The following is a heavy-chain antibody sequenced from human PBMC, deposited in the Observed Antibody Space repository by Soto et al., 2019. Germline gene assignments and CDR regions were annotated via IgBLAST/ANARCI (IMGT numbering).Heavy chain of an antibody. CDR1: GFTFSSYA. CDR2: ISGSGGST. J-gene: IGHJ4*02. D-gene: IGHD3-22*01. CDR3: AKDLTPHWFYDSRGGFY. V-gene: IGHV3-23*01. Sequence: GGSLRLSCAASGFTFSSYAMSWVRQAPGKGLEWVSAISGSGGSTYYADSVKGRFTISRDNSKNTLYLQMNSLRAEDTAVYYCAKDLTPHWFYDSRGGFYWGQGTLVTVSS.